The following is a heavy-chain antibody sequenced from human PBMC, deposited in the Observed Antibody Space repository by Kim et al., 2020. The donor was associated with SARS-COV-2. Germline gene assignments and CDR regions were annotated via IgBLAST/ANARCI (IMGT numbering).Heavy chain of an antibody. J-gene: IGHJ6*02. CDR3: ARDEVVVPTAFGRDYYYYGMDV. V-gene: IGHV1-69*13. Sequence: SVKVSCKASGGTFSSYAISWVRQAPGQGLEWMGGIIPIFGTANYAQKFQGRVTITADEFTSTAYMELSSLRSEDTAGYYCARDEVVVPTAFGRDYYYYGMDVWGQGTTVTVSS. CDR1: GGTFSSYA. D-gene: IGHD2-2*01. CDR2: IIPIFGTA.